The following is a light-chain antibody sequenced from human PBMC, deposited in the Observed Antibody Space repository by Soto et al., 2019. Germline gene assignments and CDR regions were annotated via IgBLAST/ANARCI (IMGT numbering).Light chain of an antibody. CDR1: VIGSTS. J-gene: IGLJ2*01. V-gene: IGLV3-21*02. CDR3: QVWDSSSDHVI. CDR2: DDS. Sequence: SYELTQPPSVSVAPGQTASITCGGNVIGSTSVHWYQQKPGQAPVLVVFDDSDRPSGIPERFSGSNSRNTATLTISRVEAGEEADYYCQVWDSSSDHVIFGGGTKLTVL.